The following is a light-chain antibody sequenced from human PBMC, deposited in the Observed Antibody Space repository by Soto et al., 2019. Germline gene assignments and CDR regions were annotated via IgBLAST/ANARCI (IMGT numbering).Light chain of an antibody. CDR1: SSNIGAGYD. Sequence: QSVLTQPPSVSGAPGQRVTISCTGSSSNIGAGYDVNWYQQLPGTAPKLLIYGNTNRPSGVPDRFSGSKSGTSASLAITGLQAEDEADYYCQSYDSSLSGVFGTGTKLTVL. CDR3: QSYDSSLSGV. V-gene: IGLV1-40*01. CDR2: GNT. J-gene: IGLJ1*01.